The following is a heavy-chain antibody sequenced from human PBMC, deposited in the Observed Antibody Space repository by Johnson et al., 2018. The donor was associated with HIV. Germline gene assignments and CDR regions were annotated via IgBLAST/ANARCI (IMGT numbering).Heavy chain of an antibody. CDR2: IKQDGSEK. CDR3: ARVLIVGAPWAFDI. D-gene: IGHD1-26*01. V-gene: IGHV3-7*05. Sequence: VQLVESGGGLVQPGGSLRLSCAASGFTFSSYWMSWVRQAPGKGLEWVANIKQDGSEKYYVDSVKGRFTISRDNSKNTLYLQMNSLRAEDTAVYYCARVLIVGAPWAFDIWGQGTMVTVSS. CDR1: GFTFSSYW. J-gene: IGHJ3*02.